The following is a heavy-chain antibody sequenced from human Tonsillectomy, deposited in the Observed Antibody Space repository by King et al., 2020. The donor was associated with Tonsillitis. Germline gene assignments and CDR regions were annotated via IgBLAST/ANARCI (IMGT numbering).Heavy chain of an antibody. CDR2: IYPSDSDT. CDR1: GYNFIGHW. J-gene: IGHJ3*02. V-gene: IGHV5-51*01. Sequence: QLVQSGAEVKKPGESLKISCKGSGYNFIGHWIGWVRQMPGKGLEWMGIIYPSDSDTRYSPSFQGQVTISVDKSISTVYLQWSSLKASDTAMYYCARRFGGYVRAFDIWDQGTMVTVSS. CDR3: ARRFGGYVRAFDI. D-gene: IGHD5-12*01.